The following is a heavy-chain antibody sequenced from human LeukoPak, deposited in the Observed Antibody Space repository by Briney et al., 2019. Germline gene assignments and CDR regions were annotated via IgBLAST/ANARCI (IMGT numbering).Heavy chain of an antibody. CDR1: GFTFSSYA. CDR3: AKHYGSGTYYNYLDY. Sequence: PPGGSLRLSCAASGFTFSSYAMSWVRRAPGKGLEWVSVITGSGGVISASGGGTYYADTVKGRFTISRDNSENTLYLQMNSLRAEDTAVYYCAKHYGSGTYYNYLDYWGQGTLVSVCS. CDR2: ITGSGGVISASGGGT. V-gene: IGHV3-23*01. D-gene: IGHD3-10*01. J-gene: IGHJ4*02.